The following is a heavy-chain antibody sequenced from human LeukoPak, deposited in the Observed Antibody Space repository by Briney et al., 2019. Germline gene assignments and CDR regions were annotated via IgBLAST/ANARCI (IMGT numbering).Heavy chain of an antibody. Sequence: EGSLRLSCAASGFTFSSYGMHWVRQAPGKGLEWVAVISYDGSNKYYADSVKGRFTISRDNSKNTLYPQMNSLRAEDTAVYYCAKIPAAIRDDAFDIWGQGTMVTVSS. J-gene: IGHJ3*02. V-gene: IGHV3-30*18. CDR1: GFTFSSYG. CDR2: ISYDGSNK. CDR3: AKIPAAIRDDAFDI. D-gene: IGHD2-2*01.